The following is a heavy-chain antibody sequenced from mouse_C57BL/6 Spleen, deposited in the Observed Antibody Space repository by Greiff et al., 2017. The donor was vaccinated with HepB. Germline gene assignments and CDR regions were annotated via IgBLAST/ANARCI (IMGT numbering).Heavy chain of an antibody. CDR1: GYTFTSYG. CDR3: ARWGTTVVERDWYFDV. CDR2: IYPRSGNT. Sequence: VQLQESGAELARPGASVKLSCKASGYTFTSYGISWVKQRTGQGLEWIGEIYPRSGNTYYNEKFKGKATLTADKSSSTAYMELRSLTSEDSAVYFCARWGTTVVERDWYFDVWGTGTTVTVSS. J-gene: IGHJ1*03. V-gene: IGHV1-81*01. D-gene: IGHD1-1*01.